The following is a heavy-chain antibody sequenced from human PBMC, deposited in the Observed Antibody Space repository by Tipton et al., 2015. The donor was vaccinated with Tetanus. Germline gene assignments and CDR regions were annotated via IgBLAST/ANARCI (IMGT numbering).Heavy chain of an antibody. J-gene: IGHJ4*02. CDR2: IYSSGST. Sequence: TLSLTCTVSGGSISGGRYYWSWIRQRPGKGLEWIGDIYSSGSTYSDPSLKGRVTISVDTSKNQFSLRLNSVTAADTAVYYCARDQARGARGWNHFDYWGLGTLVTVSS. CDR3: ARDQARGARGWNHFDY. D-gene: IGHD1-26*01. CDR1: GGSISGGRYY. V-gene: IGHV4-31*03.